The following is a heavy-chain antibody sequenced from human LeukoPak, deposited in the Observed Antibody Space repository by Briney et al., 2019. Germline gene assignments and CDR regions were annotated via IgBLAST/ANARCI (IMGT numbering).Heavy chain of an antibody. Sequence: PGGSLRLSCAVSGFTFSSYYMNWVRQAPGKGLEWISTISSSSSYIYYADSVKGRFTISRDNAKNTLYLQMSSLRAEDTGVYYCARGTIAAAGILDYWGQGTLVTVSS. D-gene: IGHD6-13*01. CDR3: ARGTIAAAGILDY. CDR1: GFTFSSYY. J-gene: IGHJ4*02. CDR2: ISSSSSYI. V-gene: IGHV3-21*01.